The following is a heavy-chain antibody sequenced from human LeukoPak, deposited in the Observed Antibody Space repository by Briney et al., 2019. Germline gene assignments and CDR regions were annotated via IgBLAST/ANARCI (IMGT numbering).Heavy chain of an antibody. Sequence: GGSLRLSCAASGFTFSSYSMNWVRQAPGKGLEWVSYISSSSSTIYYADSVKGRFTISRDNAKNSLYLQMNSLRDEDTAVYYCARVQYYYDSSGSPDYWGQGTLVTVSS. CDR2: ISSSSSTI. V-gene: IGHV3-48*02. CDR1: GFTFSSYS. J-gene: IGHJ4*02. D-gene: IGHD3-22*01. CDR3: ARVQYYYDSSGSPDY.